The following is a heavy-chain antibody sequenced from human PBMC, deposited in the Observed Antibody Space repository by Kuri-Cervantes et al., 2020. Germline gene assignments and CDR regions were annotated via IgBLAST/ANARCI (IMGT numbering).Heavy chain of an antibody. V-gene: IGHV1-2*02. CDR3: ARVYTTMVRGVLTY. D-gene: IGHD3-10*01. CDR1: GYTFTGYY. CDR2: INPNNGVT. J-gene: IGHJ4*02. Sequence: ASVKVSCKASGYTFTGYYMHWVRQAPGQGLEWMGWINPNNGVTNYAQKFQGRVTMTRDTSISTAYMELSRLRSDDTAVYYCARVYTTMVRGVLTYWGQGTLVTVSS.